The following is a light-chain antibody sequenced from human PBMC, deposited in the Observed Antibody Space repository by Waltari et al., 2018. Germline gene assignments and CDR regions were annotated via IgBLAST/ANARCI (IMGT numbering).Light chain of an antibody. Sequence: AIQMTQSPSSLSASVGDRLTNTCRARQGIRNDLGWYQQKPGKAPKLLIYAASSLQSGVPSRFSGSGSGTDFTLIISSLQPEDFATYYCLQDYNYPFTFGPGTKVDIK. CDR2: AAS. CDR3: LQDYNYPFT. V-gene: IGKV1-6*01. J-gene: IGKJ3*01. CDR1: QGIRND.